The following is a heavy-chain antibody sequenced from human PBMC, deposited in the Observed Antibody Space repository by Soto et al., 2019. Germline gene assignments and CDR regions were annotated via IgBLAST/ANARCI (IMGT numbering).Heavy chain of an antibody. CDR1: GFSFGTYV. Sequence: EVQLLESGGGMVEPRGSLKLFCAASGFSFGTYVMNWVRQAPGKGLEWVSGISGSGGRVYSADSVKGRFTISRDNSRNTLYLQMNSLRAEDTAIYYCAMTRLYDTGTNDYHRDALDIWGQGTQVTVSS. CDR2: ISGSGGRV. V-gene: IGHV3-23*01. CDR3: AMTRLYDTGTNDYHRDALDI. J-gene: IGHJ3*02. D-gene: IGHD3-22*01.